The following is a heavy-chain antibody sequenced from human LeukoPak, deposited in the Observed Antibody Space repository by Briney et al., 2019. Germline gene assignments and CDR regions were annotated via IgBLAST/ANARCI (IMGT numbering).Heavy chain of an antibody. CDR2: IKPDGSEK. Sequence: GGSLRLSCAASGFSFSFYWMTWVRQAPGKGLEWVANIKPDGSEKYYVDSVRGRCTISSDNTRNTLDLQMNSLRPEDTAVYYCARENYFSFDYWGQGALVTVSS. J-gene: IGHJ4*02. D-gene: IGHD3-16*01. CDR3: ARENYFSFDY. V-gene: IGHV3-7*03. CDR1: GFSFSFYW.